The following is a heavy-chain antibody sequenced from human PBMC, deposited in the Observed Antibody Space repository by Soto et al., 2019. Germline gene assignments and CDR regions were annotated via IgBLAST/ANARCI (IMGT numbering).Heavy chain of an antibody. CDR3: ARTDVGALEYYFDY. CDR1: GGSISSYY. CDR2: IYYSGST. D-gene: IGHD1-26*01. Sequence: SETLSLTCTVSGGSISSYYWSWIRQPPGKGLEWIGYIYYSGSTNYNPSLKSRVTISVDTSKNQFSLKLSSVTAADTAVYYCARTDVGALEYYFDYWGQGTLVTVSS. J-gene: IGHJ4*02. V-gene: IGHV4-59*01.